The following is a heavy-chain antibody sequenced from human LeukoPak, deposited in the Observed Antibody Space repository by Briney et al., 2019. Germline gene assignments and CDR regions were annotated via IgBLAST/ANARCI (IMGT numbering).Heavy chain of an antibody. Sequence: SETLSLTCTVSGGSISSYYWSWIRQPPGKGLEWIGEINHSGSTNYNPSLKSRVTISVDTSKNQFSLKLSSVTAADTAVYYCARGGSGYDSFYYYGMDVWGQGTTVTVSS. V-gene: IGHV4-34*01. J-gene: IGHJ6*02. D-gene: IGHD5-12*01. CDR1: GGSISSYY. CDR2: INHSGST. CDR3: ARGGSGYDSFYYYGMDV.